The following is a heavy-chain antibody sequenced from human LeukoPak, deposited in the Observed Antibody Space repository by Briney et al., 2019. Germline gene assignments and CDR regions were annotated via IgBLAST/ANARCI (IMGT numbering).Heavy chain of an antibody. D-gene: IGHD3-22*01. J-gene: IGHJ4*02. CDR2: MNPNSGNT. CDR3: ARGLSGYYYDSSGYYGY. CDR1: GYTFTSYD. Sequence: GASVKVSCKASGYTFTSYDINWVRQATGQGLEWMGWMNPNSGNTGYAQKFQGRVTMTRNTSISTAYMELSSLRSEDTAVYYCARGLSGYYYDSSGYYGYWGQGTLVTVSS. V-gene: IGHV1-8*01.